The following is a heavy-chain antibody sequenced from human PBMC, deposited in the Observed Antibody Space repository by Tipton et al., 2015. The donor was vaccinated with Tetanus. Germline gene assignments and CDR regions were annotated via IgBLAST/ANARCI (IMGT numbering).Heavy chain of an antibody. CDR2: IYYSGST. D-gene: IGHD6-13*01. CDR3: ARDHQYSSSWYRGDYYYGMDV. V-gene: IGHV4-61*01. J-gene: IGHJ6*02. CDR1: DGSVSSGSYY. Sequence: TLSLTCTVSDGSVSSGSYYWSWIRQPPGKGLEWIGYIYYSGSTNYNPSLKSRVTISVDTSKNQFSLKLSSVTAADTAVYYCARDHQYSSSWYRGDYYYGMDVWGQGTTVTVSS.